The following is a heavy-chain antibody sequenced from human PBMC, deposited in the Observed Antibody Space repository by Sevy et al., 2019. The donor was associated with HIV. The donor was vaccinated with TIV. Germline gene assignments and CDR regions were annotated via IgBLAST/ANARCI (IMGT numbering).Heavy chain of an antibody. J-gene: IGHJ3*02. D-gene: IGHD2-21*02. CDR1: GFTFSSYG. Sequence: GGSLRLSCAASGFTFSSYGMHWVRHAPGKGLEWVAVIWYDGSNKYYADSVKGRFTISRDNSKNTLYLQMNSLRAEDTAVYYCARDRVQYCGGDCYSFAFDIWGQGTMVTVSS. CDR2: IWYDGSNK. V-gene: IGHV3-33*01. CDR3: ARDRVQYCGGDCYSFAFDI.